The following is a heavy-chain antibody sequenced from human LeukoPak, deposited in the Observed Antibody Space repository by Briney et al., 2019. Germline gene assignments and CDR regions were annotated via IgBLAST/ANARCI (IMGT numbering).Heavy chain of an antibody. CDR1: GGSFSGYY. CDR3: ASPWASLSY. V-gene: IGHV4-34*01. J-gene: IGHJ4*02. Sequence: SETLSLTCAVYGGSFSGYYWSWIRQPPGKGLEWIGEINHSGSTNYNPSLKSRVTISVDTSKNQFSLKLSSVTAADTAVYYCASPWASLSYWGQGTLVTVSS. CDR2: INHSGST.